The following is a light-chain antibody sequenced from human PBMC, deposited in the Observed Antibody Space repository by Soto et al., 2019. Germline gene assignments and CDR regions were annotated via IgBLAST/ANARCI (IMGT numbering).Light chain of an antibody. CDR1: SSDVGAYNF. CDR2: GVN. Sequence: QAVLTQPASVSGSPGQSITISCTGTSSDVGAYNFVSWYQQNPGKAPKLMIYGVNHRPSGASNRFSGSKSGNTASQTTSGLQAEDEADYYCTSYTNSNTWVFGGGTKLTVL. V-gene: IGLV2-14*01. CDR3: TSYTNSNTWV. J-gene: IGLJ3*02.